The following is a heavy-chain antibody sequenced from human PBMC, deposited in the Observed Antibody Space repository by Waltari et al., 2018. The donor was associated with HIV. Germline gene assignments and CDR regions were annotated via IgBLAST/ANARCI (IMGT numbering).Heavy chain of an antibody. CDR2: INPEGTIT. CDR1: GFTFSSHW. V-gene: IGHV3-74*03. J-gene: IGHJ4*02. D-gene: IGHD6-13*01. Sequence: EVLLVESGGGSVQPGGSLTLSCAAPGFTFSSHWMQWVRQVPGKGLVCVSRINPEGTITTYADSVKGRFTVSRDNAKNTLYLQMNSLRVEDTALYYCARCWYIDYWGQGTLVTVSS. CDR3: ARCWYIDY.